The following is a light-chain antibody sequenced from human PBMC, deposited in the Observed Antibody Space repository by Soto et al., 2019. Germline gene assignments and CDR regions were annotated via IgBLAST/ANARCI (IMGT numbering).Light chain of an antibody. CDR2: AAS. V-gene: IGKV1-39*01. CDR1: QSIGKH. CDR3: QQAYTSAIT. J-gene: IGKJ5*01. Sequence: IQMTQSPSSLSASVGDRVTITCRASQSIGKHLNWYQQKPGKAPKFLIYAASNLQGGVPSRFSGSGSGTDFTLTVNSLQPEDFATYYCQQAYTSAITLGQGTRLEIK.